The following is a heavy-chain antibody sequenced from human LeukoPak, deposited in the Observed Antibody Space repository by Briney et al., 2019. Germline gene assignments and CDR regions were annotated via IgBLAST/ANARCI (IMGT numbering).Heavy chain of an antibody. D-gene: IGHD3-22*01. CDR1: GGSISVSSYY. Sequence: SETLSLTCTVSGGSISVSSYYWAWIRQPPGKGLEWIGSIYHSGSTYYKPSLKSRVTISVDTSKNQFSLKLISVTAADTAVYYCARVRRRYYDSSGLYYFDYWGQGTLVTVS. CDR3: ARVRRRYYDSSGLYYFDY. V-gene: IGHV4-39*01. CDR2: IYHSGST. J-gene: IGHJ4*02.